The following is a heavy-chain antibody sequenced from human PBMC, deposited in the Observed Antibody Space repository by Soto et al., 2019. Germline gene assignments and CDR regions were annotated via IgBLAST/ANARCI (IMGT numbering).Heavy chain of an antibody. CDR1: GFTFSSYA. CDR2: ISGSGGST. CDR3: TKPLGDYPPYTLYCFDY. J-gene: IGHJ4*02. D-gene: IGHD4-17*01. Sequence: EVQLLESGGGLVQPGGSLRLSCAASGFTFSSYAMSWVRQAPGKGLEWVSAISGSGGSTYYADSVKGRFTISRDNSKNTLYLQMNSLRADDTAVYYCTKPLGDYPPYTLYCFDYWGQGSLVTVSS. V-gene: IGHV3-23*01.